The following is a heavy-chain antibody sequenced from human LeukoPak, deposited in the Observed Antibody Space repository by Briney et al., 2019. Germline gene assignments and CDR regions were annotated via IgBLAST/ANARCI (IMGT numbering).Heavy chain of an antibody. D-gene: IGHD6-19*01. J-gene: IGHJ6*02. CDR2: ISWNSGNI. CDR1: GFTFDDSA. Sequence: GGSLRLSCATSGFTFDDSAMHWVRLTPRKGLGWVSGISWNSGNIGYADSVKGRFTISRDNAKNSLYLQMNGLRAEDTALYYCAKDLSSGHYYYYGMDVWGQGTTVTVSS. V-gene: IGHV3-9*01. CDR3: AKDLSSGHYYYYGMDV.